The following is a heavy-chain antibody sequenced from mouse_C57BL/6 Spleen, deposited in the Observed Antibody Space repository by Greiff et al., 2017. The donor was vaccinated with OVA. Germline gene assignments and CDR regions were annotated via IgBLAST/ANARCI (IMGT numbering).Heavy chain of an antibody. Sequence: QVQLQQSGAELVRPGTSVKVSCKASGYAFTNYLIDWVKQRPGQGLEWIGVIYPGGGGTNYNEKFKGKATLTADKSSSTAYMQLSSLTSEDSAVYFCARAFTTVVATDYWGQGTTLTVSS. D-gene: IGHD1-1*01. J-gene: IGHJ2*01. V-gene: IGHV1-54*01. CDR3: ARAFTTVVATDY. CDR2: IYPGGGGT. CDR1: GYAFTNYL.